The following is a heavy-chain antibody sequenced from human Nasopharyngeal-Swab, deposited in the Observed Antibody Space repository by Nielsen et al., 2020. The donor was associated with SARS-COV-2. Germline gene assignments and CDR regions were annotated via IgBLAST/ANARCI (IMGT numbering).Heavy chain of an antibody. CDR2: IYYSGST. D-gene: IGHD6-13*01. CDR3: ARSEAEDYSSSWCDY. V-gene: IGHV4-39*01. Sequence: RQAPGKGLEWIGSIYYSGSTYYNPSLKSRVTISVDTSKNQFSLKLSSVAAADTAVYYCARSEAEDYSSSWCDYWGRGTLVTVSS. J-gene: IGHJ4*02.